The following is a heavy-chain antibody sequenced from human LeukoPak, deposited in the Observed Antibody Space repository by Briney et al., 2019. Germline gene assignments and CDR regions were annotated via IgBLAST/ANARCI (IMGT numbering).Heavy chain of an antibody. J-gene: IGHJ1*01. CDR1: GYTFTTYS. CDR2: ISVNNGGT. V-gene: IGHV1-18*01. Sequence: ASVKVSCKASGYTFTTYSLAWVRQAPGQSLEWMGWISVNNGGTNYAQSFQDRVTLTRDTSTNTTYLELRSLRSDDTAIIYCATATQPRGYFLHWGQGTLVTVSS. D-gene: IGHD2-2*01. CDR3: ATATQPRGYFLH.